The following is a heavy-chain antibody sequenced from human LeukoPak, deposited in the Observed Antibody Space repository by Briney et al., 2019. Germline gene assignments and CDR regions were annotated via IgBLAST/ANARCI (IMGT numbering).Heavy chain of an antibody. CDR3: TRDRGYQWLVPFDY. CDR2: IRSKASGGTT. Sequence: PGGSLRLSCTASGFNFGDYAMTWVRQAPGKGLEWVGFIRSKASGGTTEYAASVKGRFTVSRDDSKSIAYLQMNGLKNEDTAIYYCTRDRGYQWLVPFDYWGHGTLVTVSS. D-gene: IGHD6-19*01. J-gene: IGHJ4*01. V-gene: IGHV3-49*04. CDR1: GFNFGDYA.